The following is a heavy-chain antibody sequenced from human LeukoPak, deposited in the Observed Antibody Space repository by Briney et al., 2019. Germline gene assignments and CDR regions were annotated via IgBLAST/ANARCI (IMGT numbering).Heavy chain of an antibody. Sequence: GGSLRLSCAAPGFTFSSYGMHWVRQAPGKGLEWVAFIRYDGSNKYYADSVKGRFTISRDNSKNTLYLQMNSLRAEDTAVYYCAKGRGHYDILTGYWGQGTLVTVSS. CDR2: IRYDGSNK. J-gene: IGHJ4*02. D-gene: IGHD3-9*01. V-gene: IGHV3-30*02. CDR3: AKGRGHYDILTGY. CDR1: GFTFSSYG.